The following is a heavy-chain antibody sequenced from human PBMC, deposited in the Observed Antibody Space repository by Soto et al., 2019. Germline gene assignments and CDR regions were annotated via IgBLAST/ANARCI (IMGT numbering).Heavy chain of an antibody. Sequence: SETLSLTCTVSGGSINSGGYYWSWIRQHPGKGLEWIGYIYYSGSTYYNPSLKSRVTISVDTSKNQFSLKLSSVTAADTAVYYCARESGSSGYYYWFDPWGQGTLVTVSS. V-gene: IGHV4-31*03. J-gene: IGHJ5*02. CDR3: ARESGSSGYYYWFDP. CDR1: GGSINSGGYY. D-gene: IGHD3-22*01. CDR2: IYYSGST.